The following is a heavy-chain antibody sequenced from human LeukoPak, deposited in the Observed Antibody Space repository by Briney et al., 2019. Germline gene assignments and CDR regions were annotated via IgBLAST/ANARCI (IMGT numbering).Heavy chain of an antibody. V-gene: IGHV2-5*01. D-gene: IGHD5-24*01. Sequence: KESGPTLVKPTQTLTLTCTFSGFSLSTSGVGVGWIRQPPGKALEWLALIYWSDDERYSPSLKSRLTITKDTSKNHVVLTMTNMDPVDTATYYCAHRGWLQFLDYWGQGTLVTVSS. CDR2: IYWSDDE. CDR3: AHRGWLQFLDY. CDR1: GFSLSTSGVG. J-gene: IGHJ4*02.